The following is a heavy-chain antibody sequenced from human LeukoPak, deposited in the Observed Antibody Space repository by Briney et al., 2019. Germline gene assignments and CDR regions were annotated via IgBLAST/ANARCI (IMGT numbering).Heavy chain of an antibody. CDR1: GGSFSGYY. CDR3: ARVYYSNSYDYWYFDL. D-gene: IGHD4-11*01. CDR2: INHSGST. Sequence: PSETLSLTCAVYGGSFSGYYWSWIRQPPGKGLEWIGEINHSGSTNYNPSLKSRVTISVDTSKNQFSLKLSSVTAADTAVYYCARVYYSNSYDYWYFDLWGRGTLVTVSS. J-gene: IGHJ2*01. V-gene: IGHV4-34*01.